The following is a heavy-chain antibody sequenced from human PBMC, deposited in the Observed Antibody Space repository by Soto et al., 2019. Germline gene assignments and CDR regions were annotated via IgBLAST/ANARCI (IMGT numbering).Heavy chain of an antibody. CDR3: AREGVGATGNYYYYGMDV. V-gene: IGHV1-2*04. Sequence: QVQLVQSGAEVKKPGASVKVSCKASGYTFTGYYMHWVRQAPGQGLEWMGWINPNSGGTNYAQKFQGWVTMTRDTSISTAYMELSRRRSDDTAVYYCAREGVGATGNYYYYGMDVWGQGPTVTVSS. CDR1: GYTFTGYY. CDR2: INPNSGGT. D-gene: IGHD1-26*01. J-gene: IGHJ6*02.